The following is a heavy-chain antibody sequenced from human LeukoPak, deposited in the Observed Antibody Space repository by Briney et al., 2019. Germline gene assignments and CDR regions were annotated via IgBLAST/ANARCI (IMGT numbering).Heavy chain of an antibody. V-gene: IGHV3-23*01. CDR1: GFTFSSYA. J-gene: IGHJ6*02. D-gene: IGHD1-26*01. CDR2: ISGSGGST. Sequence: GGSLRLSCAASGFTFSSYAMSWVRQAPGKGLEWVSAISGSGGSTYYADSVKGRFTISRDNSKNTLYLQMNSLRAEDTAVYYCASNPSGSYPNYYYYGMDVWGQGTTVTVSS. CDR3: ASNPSGSYPNYYYYGMDV.